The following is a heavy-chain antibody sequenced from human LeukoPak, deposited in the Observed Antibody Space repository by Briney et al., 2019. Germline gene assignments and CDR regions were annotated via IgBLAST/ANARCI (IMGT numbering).Heavy chain of an antibody. CDR3: ATSVAGLRYFDY. Sequence: PGGSLRLSCAASGFSFSDYYMSWIGQAPGKGLEWVSYISSSGSTIYYADSVKGRFTISRDNAKNSLYLQMNSLRAEDTAVYYCATSVAGLRYFDYWGQGTLVTVS. CDR2: ISSSGSTI. J-gene: IGHJ4*02. D-gene: IGHD6-19*01. CDR1: GFSFSDYY. V-gene: IGHV3-11*01.